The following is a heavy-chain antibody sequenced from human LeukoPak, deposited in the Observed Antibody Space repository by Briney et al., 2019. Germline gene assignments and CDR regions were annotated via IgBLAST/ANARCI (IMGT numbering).Heavy chain of an antibody. J-gene: IGHJ4*02. V-gene: IGHV3-74*03. Sequence: GGSLKLSCAASGFTFSSAWMHWVRQAPGTGLVWVSRITDDATTTYADSVRGRFTISRDNAKNILYLQMNSLRAEDTAVYYCVRDRVGSDYWGQGTLVTVSS. CDR1: GFTFSSAW. D-gene: IGHD1-26*01. CDR2: ITDDATT. CDR3: VRDRVGSDY.